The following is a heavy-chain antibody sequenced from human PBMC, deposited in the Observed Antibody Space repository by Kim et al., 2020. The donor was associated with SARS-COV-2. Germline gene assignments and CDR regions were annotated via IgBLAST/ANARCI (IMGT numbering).Heavy chain of an antibody. J-gene: IGHJ6*02. D-gene: IGHD6-13*01. Sequence: GGSLRLSCAASGFTFSSYSMNWVRQAPGKGLEWVSSISSSSSYIYYADSVKGRFTISRDNAKNSLYLQMNSLRAEDTAVYYCASRAAAGTLVWYYGMDVWGQGTTVTVSS. CDR1: GFTFSSYS. CDR2: ISSSSSYI. CDR3: ASRAAAGTLVWYYGMDV. V-gene: IGHV3-21*01.